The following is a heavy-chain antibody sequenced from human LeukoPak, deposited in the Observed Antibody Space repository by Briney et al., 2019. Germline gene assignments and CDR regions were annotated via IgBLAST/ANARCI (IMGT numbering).Heavy chain of an antibody. CDR3: AKNRCQLPIGFDY. Sequence: GGSLRLSCAASGFTFSSYAMSWVRQAPGKGLEGVSAISGSGGSTYNADSVKGRFTMSRDNSKNTLYLQMNSLRAEDTAVYFCAKNRCQLPIGFDYWGQGTLVTVSS. CDR1: GFTFSSYA. V-gene: IGHV3-23*01. CDR2: ISGSGGST. J-gene: IGHJ4*02. D-gene: IGHD2-2*01.